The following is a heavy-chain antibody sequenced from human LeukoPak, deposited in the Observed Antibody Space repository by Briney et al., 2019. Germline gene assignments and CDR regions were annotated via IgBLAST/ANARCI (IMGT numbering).Heavy chain of an antibody. D-gene: IGHD5/OR15-5a*01. V-gene: IGHV1-46*01. CDR1: GYTFTSYY. Sequence: ASVKVSCKASGYTFTSYYMHWVRQAPGQGLEWMGIINPSGGSTSYAQKFQGRVTMTRDTSTSTVYMELSSLRSEDTAVYYCARGCLPPYYYYGMDVWGKGTTVTVSS. CDR3: ARGCLPPYYYYGMDV. CDR2: INPSGGST. J-gene: IGHJ6*04.